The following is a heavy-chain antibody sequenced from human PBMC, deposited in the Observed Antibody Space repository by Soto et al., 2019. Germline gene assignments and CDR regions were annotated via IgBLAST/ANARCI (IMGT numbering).Heavy chain of an antibody. CDR3: AREAARRFGAVIWFDP. J-gene: IGHJ5*02. D-gene: IGHD6-6*01. CDR1: GDSVSSNSAA. CDR2: TYYRSKWYN. Sequence: PSQTPSLTCAISGDSVSSNSAAWNWIRQSPSRGREWLGRTYYRSKWYNDYAVSVKSRITINPDTSKNQFSLQLNSVTPEDTAVYYCAREAARRFGAVIWFDPWGQGTMVAVSS. V-gene: IGHV6-1*01.